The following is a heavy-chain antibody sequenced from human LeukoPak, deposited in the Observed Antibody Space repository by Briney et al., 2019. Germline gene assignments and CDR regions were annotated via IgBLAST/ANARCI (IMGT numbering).Heavy chain of an antibody. CDR1: GYTFTSYD. D-gene: IGHD5-24*01. CDR2: MNPNNGNT. Sequence: ASVKVSCKASGYTFTSYDINWVRQATGQGLEWMGWMNPNNGNTGYAQKFQGRVTMTRNTSISTAYMELSSLRSEDTAVYYCARGPVEMARKNWFDPWGQGTLVTVSS. J-gene: IGHJ5*02. V-gene: IGHV1-8*01. CDR3: ARGPVEMARKNWFDP.